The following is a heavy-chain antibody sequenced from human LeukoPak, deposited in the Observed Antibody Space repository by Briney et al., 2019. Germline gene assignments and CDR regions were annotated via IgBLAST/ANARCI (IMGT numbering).Heavy chain of an antibody. CDR3: ARVYCSGGSCSFDY. CDR1: GGTFSSYA. CDR2: IIPIFGTA. V-gene: IGHV1-69*01. J-gene: IGHJ4*02. Sequence: SVKVSCKASGGTFSSYAISWVRQAPGQGLEWMGGIIPIFGTANYAQKFQGRVTITADGSTSTAYMELSSLRSEDTAVYYCARVYCSGGSCSFDYWGQGTLVTVSP. D-gene: IGHD2-15*01.